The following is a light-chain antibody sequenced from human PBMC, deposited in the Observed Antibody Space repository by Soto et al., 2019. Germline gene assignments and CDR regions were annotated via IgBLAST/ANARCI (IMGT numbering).Light chain of an antibody. J-gene: IGLJ2*01. Sequence: QSVLTQPASVSGSPGQSITISCTGTSSDVGGYNYVSWYQQHPGKAPKLIIYDVSNRPSGVSNRFSGSKSGNTASLSISGLQAEDEADYCCSSYTSSSDVVFGGGTKLTVL. CDR3: SSYTSSSDVV. CDR2: DVS. V-gene: IGLV2-14*01. CDR1: SSDVGGYNY.